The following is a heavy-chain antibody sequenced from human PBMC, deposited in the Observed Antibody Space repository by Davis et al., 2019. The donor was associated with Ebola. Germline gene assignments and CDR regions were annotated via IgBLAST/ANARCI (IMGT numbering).Heavy chain of an antibody. CDR2: ISIAGSYI. Sequence: GGSLRLSCAASGFPFSSYTMNWVRQAPGNGLEWVPSISIAGSYIFYADSAKGRFTISRDNAKNSLYLQMNSLKAEDTAVYFCATSESFFDYAAYFHYWGQGTLLTVSS. D-gene: IGHD3-16*01. CDR1: GFPFSSYT. J-gene: IGHJ4*02. CDR3: ATSESFFDYAAYFHY. V-gene: IGHV3-21*06.